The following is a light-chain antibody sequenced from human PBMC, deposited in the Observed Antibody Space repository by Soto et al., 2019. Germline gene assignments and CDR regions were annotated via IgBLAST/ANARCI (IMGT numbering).Light chain of an antibody. CDR1: QSISSY. CDR3: QQSYSTPPLT. J-gene: IGKJ4*01. CDR2: GAS. V-gene: IGKV1-39*01. Sequence: DLQMTQSPSSLSASVGDRVTITCRTSQSISSYLNWYQQKPGKAPKLLIYGASSLQSGVPSRFSGSGSGTDLTLTISSLQPEDFATYYCQQSYSTPPLTFGGGTKVEIK.